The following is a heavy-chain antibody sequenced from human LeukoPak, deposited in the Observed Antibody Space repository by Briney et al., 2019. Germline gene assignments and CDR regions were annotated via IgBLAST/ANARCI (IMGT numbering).Heavy chain of an antibody. Sequence: SAKVSCKASGGTFSSYAISWVRQAPGQGLEWMGRIIPILGIANYAQKFQGRVTITADKSTSTAYMELSSLRSEDTAVYYCARPALEMATIGAFDIWGQGTMVTVSS. V-gene: IGHV1-69*04. CDR3: ARPALEMATIGAFDI. D-gene: IGHD5-24*01. CDR1: GGTFSSYA. CDR2: IIPILGIA. J-gene: IGHJ3*02.